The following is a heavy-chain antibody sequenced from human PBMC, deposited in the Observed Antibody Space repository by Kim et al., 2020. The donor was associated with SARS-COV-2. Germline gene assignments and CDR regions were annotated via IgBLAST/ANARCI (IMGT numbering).Heavy chain of an antibody. CDR3: VRKGYTGVTVYGMDL. J-gene: IGHJ6*02. Sequence: SLKRRFTTSRDNSKNTWSLQMTSLRAEDTAVYYCVRKGYTGVTVYGMDLWGQGTTVTVSS. V-gene: IGHV3-30*07. D-gene: IGHD2-2*02.